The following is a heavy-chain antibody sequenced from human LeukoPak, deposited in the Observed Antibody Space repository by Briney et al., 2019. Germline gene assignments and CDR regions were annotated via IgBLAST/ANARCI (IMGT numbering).Heavy chain of an antibody. CDR2: ISYDGIHK. V-gene: IGHV3-30*04. D-gene: IGHD3-22*01. J-gene: IGHJ5*02. CDR1: GFTFSTYA. CDR3: ARDLGQYYDTSDNWFDP. Sequence: PGGSLRLSCAASGFTFSTYAIHWVRQAPGKGLEWVAVISYDGIHKYYADSMKGRFTISRDNAKNTLNLQMNSLRAEDTAVYYCARDLGQYYDTSDNWFDPWGQGTLVTVSS.